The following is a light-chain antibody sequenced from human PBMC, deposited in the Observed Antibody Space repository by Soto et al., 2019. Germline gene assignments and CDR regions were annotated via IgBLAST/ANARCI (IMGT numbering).Light chain of an antibody. CDR1: QTIDKT. J-gene: IGKJ5*01. Sequence: EIVMTQSPATLSLSPGESATLSCRASQTIDKTLACHQRKPGPATTLLIYGASTRATGIPARSSGSGSGTEFTLTISSLQSEDFAVYYCQQYNNWPPITFGQGTRLEI. CDR2: GAS. CDR3: QQYNNWPPIT. V-gene: IGKV3-15*01.